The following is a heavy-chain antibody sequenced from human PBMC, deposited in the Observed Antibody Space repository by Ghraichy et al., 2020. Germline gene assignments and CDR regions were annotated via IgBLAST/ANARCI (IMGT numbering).Heavy chain of an antibody. D-gene: IGHD6-13*01. J-gene: IGHJ4*02. CDR2: ISGSGGST. Sequence: GGSLRLSCAASGFTFSSYAMSWVRQAPGKGLEWVSAISGSGGSTYYADSVKGRFTISRDNSKNTLYLQMNSLRAEDTAVYYCAKGGDSSSWSKGPFDYWGQGTLVTVSS. V-gene: IGHV3-23*01. CDR3: AKGGDSSSWSKGPFDY. CDR1: GFTFSSYA.